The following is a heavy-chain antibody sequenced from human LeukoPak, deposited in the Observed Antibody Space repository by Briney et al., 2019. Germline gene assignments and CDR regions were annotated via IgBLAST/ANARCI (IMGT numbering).Heavy chain of an antibody. D-gene: IGHD2-2*01. CDR3: ARDGATQLHRSYFDY. CDR1: GASITSDNYY. J-gene: IGHJ4*02. Sequence: SETLSLTCTVSGASITSDNYYWGWIRQPPGKGLEFIGSIYFGRTTYYTPSLKSRVTISIDASTNQFSLMLTSMTAADTAVYYCARDGATQLHRSYFDYWGQGTLVTVSS. V-gene: IGHV4-39*07. CDR2: IYFGRTT.